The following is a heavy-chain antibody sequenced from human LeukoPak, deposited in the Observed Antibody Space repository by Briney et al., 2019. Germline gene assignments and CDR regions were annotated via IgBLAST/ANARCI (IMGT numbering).Heavy chain of an antibody. CDR1: GFTFSSYG. J-gene: IGHJ4*02. CDR2: ISYDGSNK. CDR3: AKDLTGSSSSWGST. V-gene: IGHV3-30*18. Sequence: GGSLRLSCAASGFTFSSYGMHWVRQAPGRVLEWVAVISYDGSNKYYADSVKGRFTISRDNSKNTLYLQMNSLRAEDTAVYYCAKDLTGSSSSWGSTWGQGTLVTVSS. D-gene: IGHD6-13*01.